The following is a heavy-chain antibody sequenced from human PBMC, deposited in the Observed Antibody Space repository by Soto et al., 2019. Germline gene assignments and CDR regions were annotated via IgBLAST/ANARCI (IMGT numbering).Heavy chain of an antibody. CDR2: ISSSDNII. V-gene: IGHV3-11*01. D-gene: IGHD3-22*01. Sequence: QVQLVESGGGLVKPGGSLRLSCATSGFTLSDYYMSWIRQAPGKGLEWVSYISSSDNIIYYADSVKGRFTISRDNGKNSLYLQLNSLRAADTAVYYCARDLGYYDTSGYFDYWGQGTLVTVSS. CDR3: ARDLGYYDTSGYFDY. J-gene: IGHJ4*02. CDR1: GFTLSDYY.